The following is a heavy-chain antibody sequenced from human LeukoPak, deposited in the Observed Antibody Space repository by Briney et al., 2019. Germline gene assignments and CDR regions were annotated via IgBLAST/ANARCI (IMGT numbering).Heavy chain of an antibody. Sequence: SVKVSCKASGGTFSSYAISWVRQAPGQGLEWMGRIIPIFGIANYAQKFQGRVTITEDKSTSTAYMELSSLRSEDTAVYYCARAPGGYCSSTSCPPFHYGMDVWGQGTTVTVSS. D-gene: IGHD2-2*03. V-gene: IGHV1-69*04. CDR2: IIPIFGIA. CDR3: ARAPGGYCSSTSCPPFHYGMDV. CDR1: GGTFSSYA. J-gene: IGHJ6*02.